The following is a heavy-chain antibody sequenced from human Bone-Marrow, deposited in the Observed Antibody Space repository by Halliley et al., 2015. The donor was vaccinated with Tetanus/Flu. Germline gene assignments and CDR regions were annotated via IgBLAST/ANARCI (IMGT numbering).Heavy chain of an antibody. D-gene: IGHD3-10*01. J-gene: IGHJ4*02. CDR2: LWEDGSNK. Sequence: SLRLSCEASGFTFSGHGMHWVRQAPGKGLEWVALLWEDGSNKFYADSVKGRFTISRDTSKNTLYLQMNSLRAEDTAMYYCARDALGRGYLVDLWGQGTLVTVSS. CDR3: ARDALGRGYLVDL. CDR1: GFTFSGHG. V-gene: IGHV3-33*01.